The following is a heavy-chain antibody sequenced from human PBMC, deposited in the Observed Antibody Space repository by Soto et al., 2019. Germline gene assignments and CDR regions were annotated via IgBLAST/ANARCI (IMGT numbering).Heavy chain of an antibody. V-gene: IGHV3-23*01. CDR3: AKEMIASTLADFFDY. CDR2: ISGSGDRA. Sequence: VQLLESGGGLIQPGGSLRLSCEASGFTFSNYGMTWVRQAPGKGLEWVSTISGSGDRAFYADPVKGRFTISRDNSKNTLYLQMNSLSAEDTAIYYCAKEMIASTLADFFDYWGQGILVTVSS. D-gene: IGHD2-21*01. CDR1: GFTFSNYG. J-gene: IGHJ4*02.